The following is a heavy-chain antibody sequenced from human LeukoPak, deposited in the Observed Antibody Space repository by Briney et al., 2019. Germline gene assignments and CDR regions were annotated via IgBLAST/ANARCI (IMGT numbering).Heavy chain of an antibody. V-gene: IGHV3-30-3*01. CDR2: ISYDGSNK. CDR1: GFTFSSYA. CDR3: ARDDRKDV. J-gene: IGHJ6*04. Sequence: GGSLRLSCAASGFTFSSYAMHWVRQAPGKGLEWVAVISYDGSNKYYADSVKGRFTISRDNSKNTLYLQMNSLRAEDTAVYYCARDDRKDVWGKGTTVTVSS. D-gene: IGHD1-14*01.